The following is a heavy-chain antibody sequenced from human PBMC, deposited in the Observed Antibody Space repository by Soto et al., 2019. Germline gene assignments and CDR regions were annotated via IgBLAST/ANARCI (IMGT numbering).Heavy chain of an antibody. CDR2: FSRSDGVA. CDR3: ANGGVHGSIDGGLSYFHH. J-gene: IGHJ4*02. CDR1: GFTFSHYT. D-gene: IGHD3-16*01. V-gene: IGHV3-23*01. Sequence: EVQMLESGGYLVQPGGSLRVSCASGFTFSHYTMAWVRQAPGKGLEWVSGFSRSDGVAYYADSVKGRFTISRDNSKNTVFLQMNSLRAEDTAVYYCANGGVHGSIDGGLSYFHHWDQGTLVTVSS.